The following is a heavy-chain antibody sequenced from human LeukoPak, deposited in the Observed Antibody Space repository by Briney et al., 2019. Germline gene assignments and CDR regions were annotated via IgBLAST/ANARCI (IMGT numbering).Heavy chain of an antibody. CDR1: GGTFNNYA. CDR2: IIPLFGSA. Sequence: GSSVKVSCKSSGGTFNNYAVSWVRQAPGQGLEWMGGIIPLFGSANYAQRFQGRVTISADKYPSTVYMDLSSLRSEDTAVYYCARVRRTGSAYDSFDIWGQGTMVTVPS. J-gene: IGHJ3*02. CDR3: ARVRRTGSAYDSFDI. V-gene: IGHV1-69*06. D-gene: IGHD1-26*01.